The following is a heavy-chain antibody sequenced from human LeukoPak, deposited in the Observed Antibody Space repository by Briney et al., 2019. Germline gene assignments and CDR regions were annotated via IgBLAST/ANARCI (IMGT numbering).Heavy chain of an antibody. V-gene: IGHV4-4*07. J-gene: IGHJ4*02. CDR1: GGSISSYY. CDR3: ARYCSGRTCYSFDY. Sequence: SETLSLTCTVSGGSISSYYWSWIRQPAGKGLEWIGRIYSSGSTNYNPSLKSRVTISVDTSKNQFSLRLSSVTAADTAVYYCARYCSGRTCYSFDYWSQGSLVTVSS. CDR2: IYSSGST. D-gene: IGHD2-15*01.